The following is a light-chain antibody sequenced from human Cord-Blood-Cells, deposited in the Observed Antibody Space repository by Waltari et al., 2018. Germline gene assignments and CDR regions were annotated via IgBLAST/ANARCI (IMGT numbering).Light chain of an antibody. Sequence: QSALTQPASVSGSPGQSLTISCPGTSSDVGSYNLVSWYQQHPGKAPKLMIYEGSKRPSGVSNRFSGSKSGNTASLTISGLQAEDEADYYCCSYAGSSNVVFGGGTKLTVL. J-gene: IGLJ2*01. CDR1: SSDVGSYNL. V-gene: IGLV2-23*01. CDR2: EGS. CDR3: CSYAGSSNVV.